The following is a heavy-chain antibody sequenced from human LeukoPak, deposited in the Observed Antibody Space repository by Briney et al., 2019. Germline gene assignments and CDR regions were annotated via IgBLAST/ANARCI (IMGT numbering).Heavy chain of an antibody. Sequence: TGGSLRLSCAASGFTFSSYAMHWVRQAPGKGLEWVAVISYDGSNKYYADSVKGRFTISRDNSKNTLYLQMNSLRAEDTAVCYCARDGWSSSWWLFDYWGQGTLVTVSS. D-gene: IGHD6-13*01. CDR1: GFTFSSYA. V-gene: IGHV3-30-3*01. CDR3: ARDGWSSSWWLFDY. CDR2: ISYDGSNK. J-gene: IGHJ4*02.